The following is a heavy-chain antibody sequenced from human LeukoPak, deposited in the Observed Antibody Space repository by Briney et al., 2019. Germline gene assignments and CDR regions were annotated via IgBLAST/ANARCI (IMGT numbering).Heavy chain of an antibody. D-gene: IGHD3-3*01. J-gene: IGHJ4*02. V-gene: IGHV1-2*02. CDR1: GYTFTAYY. Sequence: ASVKVSCKASGYTFTAYYMHWVRQAPGQGLEWMGWINPNSGGTNTSQKFQDRVTLTRDTSINTAYMALRSLRSDDTAVYYCARDPKTSNSFWRGYSGFDYWGQGALVTVSS. CDR3: ARDPKTSNSFWRGYSGFDY. CDR2: INPNSGGT.